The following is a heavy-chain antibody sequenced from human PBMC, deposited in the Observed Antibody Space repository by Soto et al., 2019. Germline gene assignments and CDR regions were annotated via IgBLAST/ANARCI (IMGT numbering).Heavy chain of an antibody. CDR3: ARVGCSGGTCYSEKYYFDY. D-gene: IGHD2-15*01. J-gene: IGHJ4*02. CDR1: GGSISSSNW. V-gene: IGHV4-4*02. CDR2: IYYSGST. Sequence: SETLSLTCAVSGGSISSSNWWSWVRQPPGKGLEWIGYIYYSGSTYYNPSLKSRVTISVDTSKNQFSLKLSSVTAADTAVYYCARVGCSGGTCYSEKYYFDYWGQGTLVTVSS.